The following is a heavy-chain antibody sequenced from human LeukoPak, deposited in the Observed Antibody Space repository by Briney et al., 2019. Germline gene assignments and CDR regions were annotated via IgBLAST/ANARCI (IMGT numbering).Heavy chain of an antibody. CDR1: GFTFRIYA. Sequence: GGSLRLSCAASGFTFRIYAMNWVRQAPGMGLEWVSYISTGSNTLYYAQSVKGRSTISRDDAKNSVYLQMDSLRADDTAVYYCARGAGSFDSWGQGTRVTVSS. V-gene: IGHV3-48*01. J-gene: IGHJ4*02. CDR3: ARGAGSFDS. CDR2: ISTGSNTL. D-gene: IGHD2-15*01.